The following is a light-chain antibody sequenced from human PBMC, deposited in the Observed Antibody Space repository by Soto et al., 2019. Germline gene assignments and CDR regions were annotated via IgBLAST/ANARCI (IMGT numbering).Light chain of an antibody. CDR1: QSISTY. V-gene: IGKV1-39*01. CDR3: QQSFITPPLT. Sequence: DIQMTQSPSSLSASIGDRITITCRASQSISTYLNWYHQRPGKAPNLLIYGPSSLHNGVPSRFIGSGSATDFPLTISSLQPEDFATYYCQQSFITPPLTFGGGTKVEIK. CDR2: GPS. J-gene: IGKJ4*01.